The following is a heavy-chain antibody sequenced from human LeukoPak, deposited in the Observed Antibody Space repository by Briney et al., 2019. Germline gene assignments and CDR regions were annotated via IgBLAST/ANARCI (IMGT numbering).Heavy chain of an antibody. D-gene: IGHD4-17*01. CDR1: GFTFSSYS. CDR2: IKQDGSEK. V-gene: IGHV3-7*01. CDR3: ARDDDYGGNSY. J-gene: IGHJ4*02. Sequence: GGSLRLSCAASGFTFSSYSMNWVRQAPGKGLEWVANIKQDGSEKYYVDSVKGRFTISRHNAKNSLYLQMNSLRAEDTAVYYCARDDDYGGNSYWGQGTLVTVSS.